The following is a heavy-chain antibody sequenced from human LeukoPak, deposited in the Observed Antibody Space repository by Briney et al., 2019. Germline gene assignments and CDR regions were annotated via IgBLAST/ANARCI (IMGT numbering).Heavy chain of an antibody. J-gene: IGHJ6*03. D-gene: IGHD1-14*01. Sequence: SETLSLTCTVSGYSISSGYFWGWIRQPPGKGLECIGTIYHSGSTYYNPSLKSRVTISLDTSKYQFSLKLTSVSAADTAIYFCARVYNPDFYYHMDVWGKGTTVTVSS. CDR1: GYSISSGYF. CDR3: ARVYNPDFYYHMDV. V-gene: IGHV4-38-2*02. CDR2: IYHSGST.